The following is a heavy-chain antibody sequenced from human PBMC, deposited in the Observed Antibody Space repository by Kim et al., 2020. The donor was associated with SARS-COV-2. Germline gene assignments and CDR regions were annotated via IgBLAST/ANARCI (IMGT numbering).Heavy chain of an antibody. V-gene: IGHV3-74*01. J-gene: IGHJ4*02. CDR3: TRAIIGTNTVDY. CDR1: GFTFSTYW. D-gene: IGHD1-7*01. CDR2: INNDGSRR. Sequence: GGSLRLSCEGSGFTFSTYWMDWVRQAPGKGLVWVSRINNDGSRRDYADSVKGRFTMSRDNAKNTLYLQRNSQRAEDTAVYYCTRAIIGTNTVDYWGQGTLATVSS.